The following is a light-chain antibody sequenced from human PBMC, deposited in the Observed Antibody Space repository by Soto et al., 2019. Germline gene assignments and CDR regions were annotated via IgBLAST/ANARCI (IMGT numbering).Light chain of an antibody. CDR1: SSDVASYSR. CDR2: DGN. V-gene: IGLV2-23*01. J-gene: IGLJ2*01. CDR3: CSYAGNNVFI. Sequence: QSALTQSASVSGSPGQSITISCAGISSDVASYSRVSWYQQHPDKAPKLIIYDGNNRPSGISNRFSGSNSGDTASLTISGLRPEDEADYYCCSYAGNNVFIFGGGTKLTVL.